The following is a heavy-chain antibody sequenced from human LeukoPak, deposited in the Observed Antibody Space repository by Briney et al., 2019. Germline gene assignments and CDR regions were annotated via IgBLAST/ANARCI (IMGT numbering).Heavy chain of an antibody. J-gene: IGHJ4*02. V-gene: IGHV3-64*02. D-gene: IGHD5-18*01. CDR1: GFTFYNYA. Sequence: GGSLRLSCVASGFTFYNYAMNWVRQAPGKGLEYVSAIGGNGDTSYYADPVKGRFTISRDNSKDTVYLQLGSLRTEDMAVYYCATRHEYSYPYWGQGTLVTVSS. CDR2: IGGNGDTS. CDR3: ATRHEYSYPY.